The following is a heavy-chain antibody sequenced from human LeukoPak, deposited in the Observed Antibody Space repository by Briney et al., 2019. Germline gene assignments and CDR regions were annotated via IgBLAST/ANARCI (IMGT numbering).Heavy chain of an antibody. CDR2: ISSSSNYI. D-gene: IGHD5-24*01. V-gene: IGHV3-21*01. Sequence: GGSLRLSCAASGFSFSSYSMKWVRQAPGKGLEWVSSISSSSNYIYYADSVKGRFTISRDNAKNSLYLQMNSLRAEDTAVYYCAKAAFRDGYNLFDYWGQGTLVTVSS. CDR3: AKAAFRDGYNLFDY. J-gene: IGHJ4*02. CDR1: GFSFSSYS.